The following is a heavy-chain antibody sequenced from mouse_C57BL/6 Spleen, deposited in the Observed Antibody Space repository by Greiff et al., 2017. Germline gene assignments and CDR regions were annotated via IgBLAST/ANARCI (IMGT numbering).Heavy chain of an antibody. CDR3: ARWGGYYGFAY. D-gene: IGHD2-3*01. Sequence: QVHVKQPGAELVMPGASVKLSCKASGYTFTSYWMHWVKQRPGQGLEWIGEIDPSDSYTNYNQKFKGKSTLTVDKSSSTAYMQLSSLTSEDSAVYYCARWGGYYGFAYWGQGTLVTVSA. V-gene: IGHV1-69*01. CDR2: IDPSDSYT. J-gene: IGHJ3*01. CDR1: GYTFTSYW.